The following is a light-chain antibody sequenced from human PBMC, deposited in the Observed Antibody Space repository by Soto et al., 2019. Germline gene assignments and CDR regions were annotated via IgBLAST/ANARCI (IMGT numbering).Light chain of an antibody. Sequence: IVLTQSPGTLCLSLAERATLSCGASQSVTNNFLAWYQQKPGQAPRLLIYGASSRATGVPDRFSGSGSGTDFTLTISRLEPGDFALYYRQQYGTPLFTIGPGTKVDIK. V-gene: IGKV3-20*01. J-gene: IGKJ3*01. CDR3: QQYGTPLFT. CDR1: QSVTNNF. CDR2: GAS.